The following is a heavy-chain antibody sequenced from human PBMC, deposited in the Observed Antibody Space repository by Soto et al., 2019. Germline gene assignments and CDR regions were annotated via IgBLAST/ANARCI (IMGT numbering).Heavy chain of an antibody. CDR2: VYYSGST. CDR3: ARAPRDGDYRHYYYGMDV. V-gene: IGHV4-39*01. CDR1: GDSIRSTSYY. D-gene: IGHD4-17*01. J-gene: IGHJ6*02. Sequence: SETLSLTCTVSGDSIRSTSYYWGWIRQPPGKGLEWIGNVYYSGSTYYNPPLKSRVTISVDTSKNQFSLSLSSVTAADTAVYYCARAPRDGDYRHYYYGMDVWGQGTTVTVSS.